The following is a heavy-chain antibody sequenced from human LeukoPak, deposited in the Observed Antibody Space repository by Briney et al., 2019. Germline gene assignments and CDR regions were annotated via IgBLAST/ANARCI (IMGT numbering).Heavy chain of an antibody. V-gene: IGHV3-7*01. D-gene: IGHD3/OR15-3a*01. CDR3: ARFGLPYSIDL. J-gene: IGHJ6*02. CDR2: IRPDGSAV. CDR1: GFTCNQHS. Sequence: GGSLRLSCIASGFTCNQHSMSWVRQAPVKGLEWVASIRPDGSAVFYVDSVKGRFTFSRDNAKNSLDLQMNSLRAEDTAVYYCARFGLPYSIDLWGQGTMVTVSS.